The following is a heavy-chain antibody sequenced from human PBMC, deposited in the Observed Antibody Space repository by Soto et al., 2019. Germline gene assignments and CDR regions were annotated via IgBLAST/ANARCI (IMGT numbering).Heavy chain of an antibody. Sequence: PGGSLRLSCAASGFTFSSYGRHWVRQAPGKGLEWVAVISYDGSNKYYADSVKGRFTISRDNSKNTLYLQMNSLRAEDTAVYYCAKDTGGSYYYCGMDVWGQGTTVTVSS. CDR1: GFTFSSYG. CDR2: ISYDGSNK. V-gene: IGHV3-30*18. J-gene: IGHJ6*02. D-gene: IGHD1-26*01. CDR3: AKDTGGSYYYCGMDV.